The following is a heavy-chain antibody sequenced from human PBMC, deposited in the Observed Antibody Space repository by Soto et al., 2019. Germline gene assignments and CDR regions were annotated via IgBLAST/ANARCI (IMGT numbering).Heavy chain of an antibody. CDR2: IIPFFGTR. CDR3: AKDGGREGYFGNWFDP. J-gene: IGHJ5*02. D-gene: IGHD2-15*01. CDR1: GGTFSNYA. V-gene: IGHV1-69*15. Sequence: QVQLVQSGAAVKKPGSSVKVSCKASGGTFSNYAITWVRQAPGQGLEWLGRIIPFFGTRDYAQKFQGRVTITADDSTTTAYMGLSSLRSDDTAVYYCAKDGGREGYFGNWFDPWGQGILVTVSS.